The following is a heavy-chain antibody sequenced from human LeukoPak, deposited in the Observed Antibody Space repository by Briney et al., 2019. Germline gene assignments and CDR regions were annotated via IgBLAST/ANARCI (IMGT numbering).Heavy chain of an antibody. J-gene: IGHJ4*02. V-gene: IGHV1-2*02. CDR2: INPDSGGT. CDR3: ARDPYSGSPFDY. Sequence: GASVKVSCKASGYTFTGYYIHWVRQAPGQGLEWMGWINPDSGGTKYAQKFEGRVAMTRDTSISTAYMEVTRLSSDDTAVYFCARDPYSGSPFDYWGQGTLVTVSS. D-gene: IGHD1-26*01. CDR1: GYTFTGYY.